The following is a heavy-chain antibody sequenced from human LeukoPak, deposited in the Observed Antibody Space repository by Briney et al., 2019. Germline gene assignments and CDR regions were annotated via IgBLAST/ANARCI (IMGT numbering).Heavy chain of an antibody. CDR2: ISGDGGST. CDR3: AKDTFDY. J-gene: IGHJ4*02. Sequence: PGGSLRLSCAASGFTFEDYARHGVPHAPGKGLEWVSLISGDGGSTYYADSVKGRFTISRDNSKNSLYLQMNSLRTEDTALYYCAKDTFDYWGQGTLVTVSS. V-gene: IGHV3-43*02. CDR1: GFTFEDYA.